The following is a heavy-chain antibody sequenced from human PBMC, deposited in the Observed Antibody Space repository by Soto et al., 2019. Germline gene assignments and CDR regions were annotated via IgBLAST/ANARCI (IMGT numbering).Heavy chain of an antibody. V-gene: IGHV4-31*01. J-gene: IGHJ4*02. CDR3: ARGGGSTKVDY. CDR1: GGSITSSGYY. Sequence: QVQLQESGPGLVKPSQTLSLTCTVSGGSITSSGYYWSWIRQHPGEALEWIGFTSNSGSTSYNPSLKSLVTISVDTSADQFSLNLKSETAADTAVYYCARGGGSTKVDYWGQGTLVTVSP. CDR2: TSNSGST. D-gene: IGHD2-2*01.